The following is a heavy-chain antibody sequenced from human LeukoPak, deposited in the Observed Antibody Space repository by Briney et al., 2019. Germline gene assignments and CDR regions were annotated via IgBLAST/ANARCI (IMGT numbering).Heavy chain of an antibody. CDR2: IYYSGST. D-gene: IGHD6-13*01. CDR3: ARFEGYSSSWSHHLDY. J-gene: IGHJ4*02. V-gene: IGHV4-59*01. Sequence: PSETLSLTCTVSGGSISSYYWSWIRQPPGKGLEWIGYIYYSGSTNYNPSLKSRVTILVDTSKNQFSLKLSSVTAADTAVYYCARFEGYSSSWSHHLDYWGRGALVTVSS. CDR1: GGSISSYY.